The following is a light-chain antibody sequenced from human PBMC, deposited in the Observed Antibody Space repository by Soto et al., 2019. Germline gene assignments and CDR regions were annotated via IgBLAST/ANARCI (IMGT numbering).Light chain of an antibody. V-gene: IGKV3-11*01. Sequence: DIVMTQSPATLSVSPAESATPSCRASQSVSSDLAWYHQKPGQAPRLLSYGASNRATGIPDRFSGSGSGTEFTLTISSLEPEDFEVYYCQQRKNWQVTFGQGTRLEIK. CDR1: QSVSSD. J-gene: IGKJ5*01. CDR3: QQRKNWQVT. CDR2: GAS.